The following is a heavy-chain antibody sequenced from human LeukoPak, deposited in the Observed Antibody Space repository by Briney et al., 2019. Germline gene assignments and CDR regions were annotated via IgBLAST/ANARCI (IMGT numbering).Heavy chain of an antibody. CDR3: ARAGSSSRPA. CDR2: ISSSGSTI. CDR1: GFTFSSYE. D-gene: IGHD6-13*01. V-gene: IGHV3-48*03. Sequence: GGSLRLSCAASGFTFSSYEMNWVRQAPGKGLEWVSYISSSGSTIYYADSVKGRFTISRDNAKNSLYLQMNSLRAEDTAVYYCARAGSSSRPAWGQGTLVTVSS. J-gene: IGHJ5*02.